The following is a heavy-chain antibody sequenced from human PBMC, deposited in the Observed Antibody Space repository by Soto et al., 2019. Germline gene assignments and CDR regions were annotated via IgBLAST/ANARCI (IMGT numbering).Heavy chain of an antibody. CDR2: ISYDGSNK. D-gene: IGHD2-15*01. Sequence: QVQLVESGGGVVQPGRSLRLSCAASGFTFSSYGMHWVRQAPGKGLEWVAVISYDGSNKYYADSVKGRFTISRDNSKNXXYLQMNSLRAEDTAVYYCAKDQVVVAATPFYGMDVWGQGTTVTVSS. V-gene: IGHV3-30*18. CDR3: AKDQVVVAATPFYGMDV. J-gene: IGHJ6*02. CDR1: GFTFSSYG.